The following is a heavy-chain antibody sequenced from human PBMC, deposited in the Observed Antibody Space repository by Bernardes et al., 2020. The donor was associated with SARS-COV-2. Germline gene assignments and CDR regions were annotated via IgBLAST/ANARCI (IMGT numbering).Heavy chain of an antibody. CDR2: INPSGGST. Sequence: ASVKVSCKASGYTFTSYYMHWVRQAPGQGLEWMGIINPSGGSTSYAQKFQGRVTMTRDTSTSTVYMELSSLRSEDTAVYYCAREKRVRWETDAFDIWGQGTMVTVSS. CDR3: AREKRVRWETDAFDI. V-gene: IGHV1-46*01. D-gene: IGHD1-26*01. J-gene: IGHJ3*02. CDR1: GYTFTSYY.